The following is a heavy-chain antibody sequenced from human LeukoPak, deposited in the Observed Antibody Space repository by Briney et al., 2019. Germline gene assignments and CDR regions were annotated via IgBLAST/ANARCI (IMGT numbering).Heavy chain of an antibody. CDR3: ARDFDYNDYAFDY. CDR2: ISGTSDYI. Sequence: GGSLRLSCAASGFTFSLYRMNWVRQAPGKGLEWVSSISGTSDYIYYADSVKGRFTISRDNAKNSLYLQMSSLRAEDTAVYYCARDFDYNDYAFDYWGQGTLVTVSS. V-gene: IGHV3-21*01. CDR1: GFTFSLYR. J-gene: IGHJ4*02. D-gene: IGHD4-11*01.